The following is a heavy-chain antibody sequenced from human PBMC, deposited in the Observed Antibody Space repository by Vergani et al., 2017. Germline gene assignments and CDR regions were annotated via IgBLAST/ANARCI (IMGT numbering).Heavy chain of an antibody. CDR2: INTNTGNP. CDR3: ARYMRLLWFGELSSFDP. V-gene: IGHV7-4-1*02. J-gene: IGHJ5*02. D-gene: IGHD3-10*01. CDR1: GYTFTSYA. Sequence: QVQLVQSGSELKKPGASVKVSCKASGYTFTSYAMNWVRQAPGQGLEWMGWINTNTGNPTYAQSFTGRFVFSLDTSVSTAYLQISSLKADDTAVYYCARYMRLLWFGELSSFDPWGQGTLVTGSS.